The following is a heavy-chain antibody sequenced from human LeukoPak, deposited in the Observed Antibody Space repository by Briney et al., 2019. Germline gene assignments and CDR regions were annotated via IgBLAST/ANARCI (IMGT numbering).Heavy chain of an antibody. CDR3: AREVTVTTLWHHYYYMDV. Sequence: SVKVSCKASGGTFSSYAISWVRQAPGQGLEWMGRIIPIFGTANYAQKFQGRVTITTDESTSTAYMELSSLRSEDTTVYYCAREVTVTTLWHHYYYMDVWGKGTTVTVSS. D-gene: IGHD4-17*01. V-gene: IGHV1-69*05. CDR2: IIPIFGTA. J-gene: IGHJ6*03. CDR1: GGTFSSYA.